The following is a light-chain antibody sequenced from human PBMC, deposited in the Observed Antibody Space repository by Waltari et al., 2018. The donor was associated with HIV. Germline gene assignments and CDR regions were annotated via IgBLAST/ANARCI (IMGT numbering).Light chain of an antibody. V-gene: IGLV2-8*01. J-gene: IGLJ3*02. Sequence: QSALTQPPSASGSPGQSVTIPCTGTSSDVGGYNYVSWYQQPPGKAPKLMIYEVNKRPSGVPDRFSGSKSGNTASLTVSGLQAEDVAIYYCQQYFITPWTFGQGTK. CDR2: EVN. CDR1: SSDVGGYNY. CDR3: QQYFITPWT.